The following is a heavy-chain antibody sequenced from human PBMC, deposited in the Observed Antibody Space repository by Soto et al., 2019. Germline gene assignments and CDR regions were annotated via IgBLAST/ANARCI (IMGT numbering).Heavy chain of an antibody. CDR2: IAYDGSNA. CDR1: GFTFRNYA. D-gene: IGHD2-15*01. CDR3: ARGDREDILVVVGARPGEYGIDI. Sequence: QVQLVESGGGVVQPGGSLRLSCAASGFTFRNYAMHWVRQAPGKGLECLAVIAYDGSNAFYRDSVKGRFTISRENSKNTRYLHMNSLRSEDTGVYYCARGDREDILVVVGARPGEYGIDIWGQGTTVTVSS. V-gene: IGHV3-30-3*01. J-gene: IGHJ6*02.